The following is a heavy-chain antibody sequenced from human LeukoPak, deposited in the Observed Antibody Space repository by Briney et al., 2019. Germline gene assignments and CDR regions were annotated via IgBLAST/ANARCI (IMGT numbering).Heavy chain of an antibody. V-gene: IGHV4-38-2*02. CDR1: GYSINSGYY. CDR3: ARLANYYYHYMDV. CDR2: IYHTGTT. Sequence: SETLSLTCTVSGYSINSGYYWGWIRQPPGKGLEWIGSIYHTGTTYYNPSLKSRVTISIDTSKNQFSLKLSSVTAADTAVYYCARLANYYYHYMDVWGKGTTVTISS. J-gene: IGHJ6*03.